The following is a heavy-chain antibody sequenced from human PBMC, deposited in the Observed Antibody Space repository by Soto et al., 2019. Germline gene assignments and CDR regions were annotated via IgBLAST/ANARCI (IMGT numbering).Heavy chain of an antibody. CDR2: IIPIFGTA. D-gene: IGHD6-13*01. J-gene: IGHJ4*02. CDR1: GSTFSSYA. Sequence: SVKVSCKASGSTFSSYAISWVRQAPGQGLEWMGGIIPIFGTANYAQKFQGRVTITADESTSTAYMELSSLRSEDTAVYYCASSITRYSSSWYNFDYWGQGTLVTVSS. V-gene: IGHV1-69*13. CDR3: ASSITRYSSSWYNFDY.